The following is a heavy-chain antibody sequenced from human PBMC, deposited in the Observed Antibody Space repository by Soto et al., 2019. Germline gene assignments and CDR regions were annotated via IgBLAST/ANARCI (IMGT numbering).Heavy chain of an antibody. D-gene: IGHD2-2*01. CDR1: GYIFINYG. CDR3: ARDEVPAANWLDR. Sequence: ASVKVSCKASGYIFINYGITWVRQAPGQGLEWMGWISGYNGNTKYADKLQGRVTMTTDTSTTTAYMELRSQRSDDTAVYYCARDEVPAANWLDRWGQGTLVTVSS. CDR2: ISGYNGNT. V-gene: IGHV1-18*01. J-gene: IGHJ5*02.